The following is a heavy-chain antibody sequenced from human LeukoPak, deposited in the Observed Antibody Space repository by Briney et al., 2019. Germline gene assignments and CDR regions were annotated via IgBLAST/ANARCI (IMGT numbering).Heavy chain of an antibody. J-gene: IGHJ4*02. CDR3: ARRGYDSGSSYKDFDY. V-gene: IGHV3-23*01. D-gene: IGHD3-10*01. CDR1: GFTFSNYD. Sequence: PGGSLRLSCAASGFTFSNYDMSCVRQAPGKGVEWASELCGSGGSTYYADSVKGRFTISRDNAKNTLDLQMNSLRAEDTAVYYCARRGYDSGSSYKDFDYWGQGTLVTVSS. CDR2: LCGSGGST.